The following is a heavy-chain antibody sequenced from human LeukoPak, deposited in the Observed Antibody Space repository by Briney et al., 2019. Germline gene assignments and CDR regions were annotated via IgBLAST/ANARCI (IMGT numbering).Heavy chain of an antibody. V-gene: IGHV1-8*01. CDR1: GYSFSNYA. CDR2: MNPNSGNT. J-gene: IGHJ4*02. CDR3: ARVHE. Sequence: ASVKVSCKVSGYSFSNYAMNWVRQATGQGLEWMGWMNPNSGNTGYAQKFQGRVTMTRNTSISTAYMELSSLRSEDTAVYYCARVHEWGQGTLVTVSS.